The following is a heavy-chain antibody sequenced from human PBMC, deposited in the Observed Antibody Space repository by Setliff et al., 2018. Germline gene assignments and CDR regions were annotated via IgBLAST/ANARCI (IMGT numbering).Heavy chain of an antibody. CDR1: GDSFSDYY. Sequence: PSETLSLTCAVYGDSFSDYYWSWVRQAPGKGLEWLASINPHASEKYYVDSVKGRFTISRDNPENTLHLQMNSLRVEDTALYFCAKVKKQLIRGSGLDYWGQGTVVTVSS. CDR3: AKVKKQLIRGSGLDY. CDR2: INPHASEK. V-gene: IGHV3-7*01. J-gene: IGHJ4*02. D-gene: IGHD2-8*01.